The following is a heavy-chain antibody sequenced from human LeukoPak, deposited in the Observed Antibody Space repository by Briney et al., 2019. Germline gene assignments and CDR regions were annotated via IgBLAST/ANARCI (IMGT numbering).Heavy chain of an antibody. Sequence: GGSLRLSCAVSGFTVSSNYMSWVRQAPGKGLEWVSVIYSGGSTYYADSVKGRFTISRDNSKNTLYLQMNSLRAEDTAVYYCAVYYYGSGSYYSNYFDYWGQGTLVTVSS. D-gene: IGHD3-10*01. J-gene: IGHJ4*02. CDR1: GFTVSSNY. CDR3: AVYYYGSGSYYSNYFDY. V-gene: IGHV3-53*01. CDR2: IYSGGST.